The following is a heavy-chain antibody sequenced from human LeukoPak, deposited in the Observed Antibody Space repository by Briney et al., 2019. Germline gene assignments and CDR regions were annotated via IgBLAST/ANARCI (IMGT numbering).Heavy chain of an antibody. V-gene: IGHV4-34*01. CDR3: ARFGGSYYDYYYYMDV. J-gene: IGHJ6*03. Sequence: SETLSLTCAVYGGSFSGYYWSWIRQPPGKGLEWIGEINHSGSTNYNPSLKSRVTISVDTSKNQFSLKLSSVTAADTAVYYCARFGGSYYDYYYYMDVWGKGTTVTVSS. D-gene: IGHD1-26*01. CDR1: GGSFSGYY. CDR2: INHSGST.